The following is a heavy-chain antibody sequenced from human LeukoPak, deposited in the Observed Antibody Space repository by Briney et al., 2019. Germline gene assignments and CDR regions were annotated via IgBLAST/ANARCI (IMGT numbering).Heavy chain of an antibody. CDR1: GGSISSYY. V-gene: IGHV4-59*01. CDR3: ARGGYYGSGNDFRFDP. Sequence: SETLSLTCTVSGGSISSYYWSWIWQPPGKGLEWIGYIYYSGSTNYKPSLKSRVTISVDTSKNQFSLKLSSVTAADTAVYYCARGGYYGSGNDFRFDPWGQGTLVTVSS. J-gene: IGHJ5*02. D-gene: IGHD3-10*01. CDR2: IYYSGST.